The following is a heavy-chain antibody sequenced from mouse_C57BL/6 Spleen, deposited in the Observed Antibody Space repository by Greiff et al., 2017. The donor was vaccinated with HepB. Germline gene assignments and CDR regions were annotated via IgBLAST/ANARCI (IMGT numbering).Heavy chain of an antibody. V-gene: IGHV1-76*01. D-gene: IGHD1-1*01. J-gene: IGHJ2*01. Sequence: VQLQESGAELVRPGASVKLSCKASGYTFTDYYINWVKQRPGQGLEWIARIYPGSGNTYYNEKFKGKATLTAEKSSSTAYMQLSSLTSEDSAVYFCAREPLYYGSSSPFDYWGQGTTLTVSS. CDR2: IYPGSGNT. CDR3: AREPLYYGSSSPFDY. CDR1: GYTFTDYY.